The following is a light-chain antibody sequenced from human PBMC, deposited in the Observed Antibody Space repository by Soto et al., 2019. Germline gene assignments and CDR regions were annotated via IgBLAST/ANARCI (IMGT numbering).Light chain of an antibody. CDR3: SSYASSRDVL. Sequence: QSALTQPGSVSGSPGQSITISCTGTSRDVGSYNYVSWYQQHPGKAPKLMIYDVSNRPSGVSNRFSGSKSGNTASLTISGLQAEDEADYYCSSYASSRDVLFGGGTKLTVL. CDR2: DVS. CDR1: SRDVGSYNY. V-gene: IGLV2-14*01. J-gene: IGLJ2*01.